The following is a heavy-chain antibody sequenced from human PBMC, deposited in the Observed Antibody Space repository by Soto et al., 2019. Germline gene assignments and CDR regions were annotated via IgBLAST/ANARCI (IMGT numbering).Heavy chain of an antibody. V-gene: IGHV1-18*01. D-gene: IGHD6-13*01. CDR3: ARDQRRADSREDYMDV. J-gene: IGHJ6*03. Sequence: QVQLVQSGAEVKKPGASGKVSCKASGYTFTRYGISWVRQAPGQGLEWMGWISAYNGNTNYAQKLQGRVTMTTDTSTSTAYMELGSLRSDATAVYYCARDQRRADSREDYMDVWGKGTTVTVSS. CDR1: GYTFTRYG. CDR2: ISAYNGNT.